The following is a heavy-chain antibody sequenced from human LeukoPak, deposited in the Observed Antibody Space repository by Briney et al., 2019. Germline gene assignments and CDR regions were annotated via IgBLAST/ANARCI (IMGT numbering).Heavy chain of an antibody. V-gene: IGHV3-23*01. CDR1: GFTFSNYA. D-gene: IGHD1-1*01. CDR3: AKDGQLGSSDAFDI. J-gene: IGHJ3*02. CDR2: ISGGGNT. Sequence: GGPLRLSCAASGFTFSNYAMSWVRQAPGKALEWVSTISGGGNTFYADSVKGRFTISRDNSKNTAYLQMNSLRAEDTALYYCAKDGQLGSSDAFDIWGRGTMVTVSS.